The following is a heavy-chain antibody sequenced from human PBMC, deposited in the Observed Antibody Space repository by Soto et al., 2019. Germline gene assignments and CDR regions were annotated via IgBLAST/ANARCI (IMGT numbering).Heavy chain of an antibody. Sequence: GGSLRLSCAASGFTFSGSAMHWVRQASGKGLEWVGRIRSKANSYATAYAASVKGRFTISRDDSKNTAYLQMDSLKTEDTAVYYCTRLGSGWIRNSGDYWGQGTLVTVSS. D-gene: IGHD6-19*01. J-gene: IGHJ4*02. CDR3: TRLGSGWIRNSGDY. CDR1: GFTFSGSA. V-gene: IGHV3-73*01. CDR2: IRSKANSYAT.